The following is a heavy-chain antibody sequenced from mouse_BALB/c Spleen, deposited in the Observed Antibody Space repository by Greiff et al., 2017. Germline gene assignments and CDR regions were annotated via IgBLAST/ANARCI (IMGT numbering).Heavy chain of an antibody. V-gene: IGHV1-4*01. J-gene: IGHJ2*01. CDR2: INPSSGYT. CDR3: ASPLRRDSLDY. D-gene: IGHD2-12*01. Sequence: QVQLKESGAELARPGASVKMSCKASGYTFTSYTMHWVKQRPGQGLEWIGYINPSSGYTNYNQKFKDKASLTADKSSSTAYMQLSSLTSEDSAVYYCASPLRRDSLDYWGQGTTLTVSS. CDR1: GYTFTSYT.